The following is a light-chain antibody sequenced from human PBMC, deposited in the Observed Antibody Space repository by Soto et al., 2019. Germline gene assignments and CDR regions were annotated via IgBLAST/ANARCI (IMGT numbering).Light chain of an antibody. CDR2: EVS. J-gene: IGLJ3*02. CDR3: SSCAVNTNVV. Sequence: QSVLTQPPSASGSPGQSVTISCTGTSSDVGGYNYVSWYQQHPGKAPKLMIYEVSKRPSGVPDRFSGSKSGNTASLTVSGLQAEDEADYYCSSCAVNTNVVFGGGTKLTVL. V-gene: IGLV2-8*01. CDR1: SSDVGGYNY.